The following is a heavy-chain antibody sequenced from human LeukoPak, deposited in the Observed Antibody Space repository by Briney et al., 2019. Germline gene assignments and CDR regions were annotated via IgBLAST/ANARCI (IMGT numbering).Heavy chain of an antibody. V-gene: IGHV3-33*01. CDR3: ARATGYQLRKPYGMDV. D-gene: IGHD2-2*01. CDR1: GFTFSSYG. J-gene: IGHJ6*02. CDR2: IWYDGSNK. Sequence: GGSLRLSCAASGFTFSSYGMHWVRQAPGKGLERVAVIWYDGSNKYYADSVKGGFTISRDNSKNTLYLQMNSLRAEDTAVYYCARATGYQLRKPYGMDVWGQGTTVTVSS.